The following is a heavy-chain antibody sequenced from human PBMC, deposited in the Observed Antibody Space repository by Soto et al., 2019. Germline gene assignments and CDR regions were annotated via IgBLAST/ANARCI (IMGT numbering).Heavy chain of an antibody. CDR1: GYIFSNYG. CDR2: ISTYNANT. CDR3: ARERDGSSWSSAESLQY. Sequence: QVHLVQSGAEVKKPGASVKVSCKASGYIFSNYGISWVRQAPGQGLEWMGWISTYNANTYYAQTFQGRVTMTTDTSTSTAYMELRSLRSDDTAVFYCARERDGSSWSSAESLQYWGQGTLVTVSS. D-gene: IGHD6-13*01. J-gene: IGHJ1*01. V-gene: IGHV1-18*01.